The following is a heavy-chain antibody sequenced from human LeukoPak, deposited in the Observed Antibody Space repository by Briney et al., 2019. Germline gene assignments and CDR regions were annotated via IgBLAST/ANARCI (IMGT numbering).Heavy chain of an antibody. V-gene: IGHV4-34*01. CDR2: INHSGST. Sequence: SETLSLTCAVYGGSFSGYYWSWIRQPPGKGLEWIGEINHSGSTNYNPSLKSQVTISVDTSKNQFSLKLSSVTAADTAVYYCATSSGWLYYYYYYYMDVWGKGTTVTVSS. J-gene: IGHJ6*03. D-gene: IGHD6-19*01. CDR3: ATSSGWLYYYYYYYMDV. CDR1: GGSFSGYY.